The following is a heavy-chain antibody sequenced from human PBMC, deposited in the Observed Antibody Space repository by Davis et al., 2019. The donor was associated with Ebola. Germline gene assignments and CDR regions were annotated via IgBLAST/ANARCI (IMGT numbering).Heavy chain of an antibody. CDR2: ISSSGSTI. D-gene: IGHD2-2*01. J-gene: IGHJ3*02. CDR3: AREVVPAAMAWAFDI. V-gene: IGHV3-48*04. CDR1: GFTFSSYW. Sequence: PGGSLRLSCAASGFTFSSYWMSWVRQAPGKGLEWVSYISSSGSTIYYADSVKGRFTISRDNAKNSLYLQMNSLRAEDTAVYYCAREVVPAAMAWAFDIWGQGTMVTVSS.